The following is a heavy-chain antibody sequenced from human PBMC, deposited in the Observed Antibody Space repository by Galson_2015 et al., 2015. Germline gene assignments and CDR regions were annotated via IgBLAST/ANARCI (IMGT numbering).Heavy chain of an antibody. J-gene: IGHJ4*02. D-gene: IGHD2-2*02. Sequence: LRLSCAASGFSVSSNYMSWVRQAPGKGLEWVSVIYTGGSTYYADSVKGRFTISRDNSMNTLYLQMNSLRAEDTAVYYCVLAAIGGVDYWGQGTLVTVSS. CDR3: VLAAIGGVDY. CDR2: IYTGGST. V-gene: IGHV3-53*01. CDR1: GFSVSSNY.